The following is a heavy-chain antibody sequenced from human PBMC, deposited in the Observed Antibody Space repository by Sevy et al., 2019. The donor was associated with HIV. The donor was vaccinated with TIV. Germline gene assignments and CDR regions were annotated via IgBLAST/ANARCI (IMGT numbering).Heavy chain of an antibody. Sequence: SETLSLTCTVSGGSISSNSYYWVWIRPPQGKELEWCVSIYYSGITYYHPSLKRRVTISIDTSKTKFSLKQSSVTAADTAIFYCARLNYGDYSNYFDPWGQGSLVTVSS. CDR1: GGSISSNSYY. CDR3: ARLNYGDYSNYFDP. CDR2: IYYSGIT. V-gene: IGHV4-39*01. J-gene: IGHJ5*02. D-gene: IGHD4-17*01.